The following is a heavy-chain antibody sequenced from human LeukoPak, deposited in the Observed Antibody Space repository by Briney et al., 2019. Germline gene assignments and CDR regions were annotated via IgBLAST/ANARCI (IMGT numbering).Heavy chain of an antibody. J-gene: IGHJ6*03. Sequence: SETLSLTCTVSGGSISSSSYYWGWIRQPPGKGLEWIGSIYYSGSTYYNPSLKSRVTISVDTSKNQFSLKLSSVTAADTAVYYCARVVRYFDWAGYYYHYMDVWGKGTTVTVSS. CDR1: GGSISSSSYY. D-gene: IGHD3-9*01. CDR3: ARVVRYFDWAGYYYHYMDV. CDR2: IYYSGST. V-gene: IGHV4-39*07.